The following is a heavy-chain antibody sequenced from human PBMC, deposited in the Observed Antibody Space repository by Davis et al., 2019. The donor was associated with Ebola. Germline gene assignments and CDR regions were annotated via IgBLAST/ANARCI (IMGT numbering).Heavy chain of an antibody. CDR2: IRSKANSYAT. Sequence: GESLKISCAASGFTFSGSAMHWVRQASGKGLEWVGRIRSKANSYATAYAASVKGRFTISRDDSKNTAYLQMNGLKIEDTAVYYCTRLGDYSDYGGHYWGQGTLVTVSS. V-gene: IGHV3-73*01. CDR1: GFTFSGSA. J-gene: IGHJ4*02. D-gene: IGHD4-11*01. CDR3: TRLGDYSDYGGHY.